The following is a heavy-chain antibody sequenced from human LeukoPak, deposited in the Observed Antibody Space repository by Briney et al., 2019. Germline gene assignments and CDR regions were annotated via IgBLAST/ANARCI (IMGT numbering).Heavy chain of an antibody. CDR3: ARAPGKGYYYYYYMDV. V-gene: IGHV3-30*04. CDR1: GFTFSSYA. Sequence: GGSLRLSCAASGFTFSSYAMHWVRQAPGKGLEWVAVISYDGSNKYYADSVKGRFTISRDNSKNTLYLQMNSLRAEDTAVYYCARAPGKGYYYYYYMDVWGKGTTVTVSS. J-gene: IGHJ6*03. CDR2: ISYDGSNK. D-gene: IGHD1-26*01.